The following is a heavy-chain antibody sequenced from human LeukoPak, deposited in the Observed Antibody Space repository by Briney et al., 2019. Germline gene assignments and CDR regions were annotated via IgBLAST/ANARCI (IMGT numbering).Heavy chain of an antibody. J-gene: IGHJ4*02. Sequence: GESLKISRWGSGYNFTSYWNGWVRPMPGKGLELMGTNYHGDSDTRYSPSFQGQVTISADKSISTAYLQWSSLKASDTALYYCVLISPSGSTNYWGQGTLVTVSS. CDR2: NYHGDSDT. D-gene: IGHD3-10*01. CDR3: VLISPSGSTNY. V-gene: IGHV5-51*01. CDR1: GYNFTSYW.